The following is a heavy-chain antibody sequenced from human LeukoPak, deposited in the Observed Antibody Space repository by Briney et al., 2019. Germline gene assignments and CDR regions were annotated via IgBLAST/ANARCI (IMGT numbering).Heavy chain of an antibody. V-gene: IGHV3-74*01. CDR2: INSDGSST. CDR1: GFTFSSYW. Sequence: PGGSLRLSCAASGFTFSSYWMHWVRQAPGKGLVWVSRINSDGSSTSYADSVKGRFTIPRDNAENTLYLQMNSLRAEDTAVYYCTRKGGYGDYSVYWGQGTLVTVSS. CDR3: TRKGGYGDYSVY. D-gene: IGHD4-17*01. J-gene: IGHJ4*02.